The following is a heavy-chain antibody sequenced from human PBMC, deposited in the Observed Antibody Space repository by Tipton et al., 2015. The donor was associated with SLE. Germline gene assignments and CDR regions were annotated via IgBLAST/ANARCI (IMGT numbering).Heavy chain of an antibody. V-gene: IGHV3-23*01. D-gene: IGHD5-18*01. J-gene: IGHJ2*01. Sequence: SLRLSCAASGFTFSSYAMSWVRQAPGKGLEWVSAISGSGGSTYYADSVKGRFTIPRDNSKNTLYLQMNSLRAEDTAVYYCAKVRDVDTAMARGGWYFDLWGRGTLVTVSS. CDR2: ISGSGGST. CDR1: GFTFSSYA. CDR3: AKVRDVDTAMARGGWYFDL.